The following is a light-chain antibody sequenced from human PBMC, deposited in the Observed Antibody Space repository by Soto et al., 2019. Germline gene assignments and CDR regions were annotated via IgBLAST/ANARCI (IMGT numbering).Light chain of an antibody. Sequence: QSVLTQPASVSGSPGQSITISCTGTSSDVGSYNLVSWYQQHPGKAPKLMIYEGSKLPSGVSNCFSGSKSGNTASLTISGLQAEDEADYSCCSYACSSLSVVFGGGTKLTVL. CDR1: SSDVGSYNL. CDR2: EGS. V-gene: IGLV2-23*01. J-gene: IGLJ2*01. CDR3: CSYACSSLSVV.